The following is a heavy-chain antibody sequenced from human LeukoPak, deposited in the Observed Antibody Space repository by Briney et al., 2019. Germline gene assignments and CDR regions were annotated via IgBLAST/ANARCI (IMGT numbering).Heavy chain of an antibody. CDR2: INYSGST. CDR1: GGSISNYY. Sequence: PSETLSLTCTVSGGSISNYYWTWIRQPAGKGLEWIGTINYSGSTYYNPSLKSRVTISVDTSKNQISLKLNSVTAADTAMYYCARHGDLLSPFQTWGQGTLVTVSS. J-gene: IGHJ5*02. V-gene: IGHV4-59*05. D-gene: IGHD2-21*02. CDR3: ARHGDLLSPFQT.